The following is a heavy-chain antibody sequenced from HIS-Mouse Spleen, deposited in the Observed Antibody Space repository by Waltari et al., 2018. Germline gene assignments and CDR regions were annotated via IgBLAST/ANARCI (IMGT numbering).Heavy chain of an antibody. CDR2: VRAEKGNT. CDR3: GSFADSGSYQTDI. Sequence: QVQLVQSGAEVKKPGASVKVSCKASGYTFTIYGISWVRQAHGQGLEWMGWVRAEKGNTNDAQKLQGRVTMTTDTSPSTAYMELRSLRSDDTAVYYCGSFADSGSYQTDIWGQGTMVTVSS. CDR1: GYTFTIYG. D-gene: IGHD1-26*01. J-gene: IGHJ3*02. V-gene: IGHV1-18*01.